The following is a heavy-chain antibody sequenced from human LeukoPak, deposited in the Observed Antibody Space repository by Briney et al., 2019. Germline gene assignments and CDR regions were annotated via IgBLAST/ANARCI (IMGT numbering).Heavy chain of an antibody. CDR3: AGQVGAQSYYCYGMDV. V-gene: IGHV4-39*01. Sequence: SETLSLTCTVSGGSISSSSYYWGWIRQPPGKGLEWIGSIYYSGSTYYNPSLKSRVTISVDTSKNQFSLKLSSVTAADTAAYYCAGQVGAQSYYCYGMDVWGQGTTVTVSS. D-gene: IGHD1-26*01. CDR1: GGSISSSSYY. J-gene: IGHJ6*02. CDR2: IYYSGST.